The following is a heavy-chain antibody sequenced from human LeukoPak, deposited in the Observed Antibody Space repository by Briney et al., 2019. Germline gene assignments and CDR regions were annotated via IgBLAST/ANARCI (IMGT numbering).Heavy chain of an antibody. Sequence: GGSLRLSCAASGFTFSSYAMSWVRQAPGKGLEWVSAISGSGGSTYYADSVKGRFTISRDNSKNTLYLQMNSLRAENTAAYSCAKDRIPMIVVVILGIDAFDIWGQGTMVTVSS. J-gene: IGHJ3*02. CDR2: ISGSGGST. CDR3: AKDRIPMIVVVILGIDAFDI. V-gene: IGHV3-23*01. CDR1: GFTFSSYA. D-gene: IGHD3-22*01.